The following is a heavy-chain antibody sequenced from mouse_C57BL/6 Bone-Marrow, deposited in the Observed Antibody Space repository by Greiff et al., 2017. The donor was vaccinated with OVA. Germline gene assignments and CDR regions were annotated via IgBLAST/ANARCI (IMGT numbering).Heavy chain of an antibody. CDR3: ARTGGFAY. CDR2: IHPNSGST. J-gene: IGHJ3*01. Sequence: VKLQQPGAELVKPGASVKLSCKASGYTFTSYWMHWVKQRPGQGLEWIGMIHPNSGSTNYNEKFKSKATLTVDKASSTAYMQLSSLTSEDSAVYYCARTGGFAYWGQGTLVTVSA. CDR1: GYTFTSYW. V-gene: IGHV1-64*01.